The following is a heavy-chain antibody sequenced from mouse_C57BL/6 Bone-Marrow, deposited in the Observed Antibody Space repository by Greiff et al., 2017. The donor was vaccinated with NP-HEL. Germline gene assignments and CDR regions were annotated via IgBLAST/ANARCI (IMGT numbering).Heavy chain of an antibody. V-gene: IGHV1-82*01. CDR3: ARRITTVVDYFDY. Sequence: VKVVESGPELVKPGASVKISCKASGYAFSSSWMNWVKQRPGKGLEWIGRIYPGDGDTNYNGKFKGKATLTADKSSSTAYMQLSSLTSEDSAVYFCARRITTVVDYFDYWGQGTTLTVSS. D-gene: IGHD1-1*01. CDR2: IYPGDGDT. J-gene: IGHJ2*01. CDR1: GYAFSSSW.